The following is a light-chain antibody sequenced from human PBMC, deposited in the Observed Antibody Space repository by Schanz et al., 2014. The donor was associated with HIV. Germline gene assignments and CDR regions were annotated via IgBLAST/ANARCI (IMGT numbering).Light chain of an antibody. Sequence: EIVLTQSPVILSLSPGERATLSCRASQSISSSYFAWYQQKPGQAPRLLIYGASSRAAGIPDRFSGSGSGTDFTLTISRLEPEDFAVYYCQEHGSSFGPGTKVEIK. CDR1: QSISSSY. J-gene: IGKJ3*01. V-gene: IGKV3-20*01. CDR3: QEHGSS. CDR2: GAS.